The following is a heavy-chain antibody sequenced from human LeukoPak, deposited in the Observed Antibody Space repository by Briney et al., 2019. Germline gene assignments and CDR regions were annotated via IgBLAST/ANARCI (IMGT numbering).Heavy chain of an antibody. CDR2: IKQDGSEK. CDR1: GSTFSSYW. D-gene: IGHD3-22*01. V-gene: IGHV3-7*01. J-gene: IGHJ4*02. CDR3: AGLGSMIVVVITSLIEGPPVDY. Sequence: GGSLRLSCAASGSTFSSYWMSWVRQAPGKGLEWVANIKQDGSEKYYVDSVKGRFTISRDNAKNSLYLQMNSLRAEDTAVYYCAGLGSMIVVVITSLIEGPPVDYWGQGTLVTVSS.